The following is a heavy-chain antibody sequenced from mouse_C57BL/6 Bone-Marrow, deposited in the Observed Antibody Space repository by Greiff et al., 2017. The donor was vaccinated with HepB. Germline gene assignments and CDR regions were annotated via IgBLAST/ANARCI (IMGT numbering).Heavy chain of an antibody. CDR2: IWGVGST. V-gene: IGHV2-6*01. CDR1: GFSFTSYG. J-gene: IGHJ3*01. CDR3: GTYYDAAWFAY. D-gene: IGHD2-4*01. Sequence: VKLMESGPGLVAPSQSLSITCTVSGFSFTSYGVDWVRQSPGKGLEWLGVIWGVGSTNYNSALKSRLSISKDNSKSQVFLKMNSLQTDDTAMYYCGTYYDAAWFAYWGQGTLVTVSA.